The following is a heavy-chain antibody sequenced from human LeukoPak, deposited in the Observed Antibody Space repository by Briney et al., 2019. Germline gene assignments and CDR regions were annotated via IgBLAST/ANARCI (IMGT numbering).Heavy chain of an antibody. J-gene: IGHJ4*02. D-gene: IGHD4-17*01. V-gene: IGHV3-21*01. CDR2: ISSSSSYI. Sequence: GGSLRLSCAASGFTFSSYSMNWVRQAPGKGLEWVSSISSSSSYIYYADSVKGRFTISRDNAKNSLYLQMNSLRAEDTAVYYCAREGPYGDYFDYWGQGTLVTVSS. CDR3: AREGPYGDYFDY. CDR1: GFTFSSYS.